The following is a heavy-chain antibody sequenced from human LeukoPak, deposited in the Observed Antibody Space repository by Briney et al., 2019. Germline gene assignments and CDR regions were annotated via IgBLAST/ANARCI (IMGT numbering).Heavy chain of an antibody. Sequence: GASVKVSCKASGYTFTGYYMHWVRQAPGQGLEWMGWINPNSGGTNYAQKFQGRVTMTRDTSISTAYMELSRLRSDDTAVCYCARASSGWYPWFDPWGQGTLVTVSS. D-gene: IGHD6-19*01. CDR1: GYTFTGYY. CDR2: INPNSGGT. CDR3: ARASSGWYPWFDP. J-gene: IGHJ5*02. V-gene: IGHV1-2*02.